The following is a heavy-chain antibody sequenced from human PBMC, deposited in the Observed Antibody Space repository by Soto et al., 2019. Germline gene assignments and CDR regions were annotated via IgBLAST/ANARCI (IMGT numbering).Heavy chain of an antibody. CDR3: AREQRDDDFWSGYYYYYGMDV. CDR2: INSDGSST. V-gene: IGHV3-74*01. CDR1: GFTFSSYW. Sequence: GGSLRLSCAASGFTFSSYWMHWVRQAPGKGLVWVSRINSDGSSTSYADSVKGRFIISRDNAKNTLYLQMNSLRAEDTAVYYCAREQRDDDFWSGYYYYYGMDVWGQGTTVTVSS. D-gene: IGHD3-3*01. J-gene: IGHJ6*02.